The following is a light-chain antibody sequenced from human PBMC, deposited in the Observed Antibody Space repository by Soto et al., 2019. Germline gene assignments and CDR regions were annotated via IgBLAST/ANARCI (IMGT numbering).Light chain of an antibody. V-gene: IGLV2-8*01. CDR3: SQYAGRNXFEV. CDR1: SSDVCGYNY. Sequence: QSFLTQPPSASGSPVQSVTISCTGTSSDVCGYNYFSWYQQHPGKSPKLMIYEVSKRPSGFPDRFSGSKSGNTASLTVSGLQDEDEDDYYCSQYAGRNXFEVVGTGTKVXV. J-gene: IGLJ1*01. CDR2: EVS.